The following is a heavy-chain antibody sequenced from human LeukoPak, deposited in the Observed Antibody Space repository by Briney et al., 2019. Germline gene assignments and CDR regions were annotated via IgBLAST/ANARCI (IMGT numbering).Heavy chain of an antibody. D-gene: IGHD3-16*01. CDR1: GYSISSGHF. CDR2: IYGSGTT. V-gene: IGHV4-38-2*02. J-gene: IGHJ4*02. CDR3: ASVGGGSPY. Sequence: PSETLSLTCTVSGYSISSGHFWSWIRQPPGKGLEWIGSIYGSGTTYYDPPLRSRVSISADTSKNYFLLELSSVTAADTAVYYCASVGGGSPYWGQGTLVTVSS.